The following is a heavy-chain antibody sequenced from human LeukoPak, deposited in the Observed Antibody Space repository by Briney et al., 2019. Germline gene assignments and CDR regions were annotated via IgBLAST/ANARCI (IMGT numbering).Heavy chain of an antibody. CDR1: GFTFSSYS. D-gene: IGHD3-22*01. V-gene: IGHV3-21*01. CDR3: ARDVYYYDSSGYPNPLDY. Sequence: KPGGSLRLSCAASGFTFSSYSMNWVRQAPGKGLEWVSTISSISSYIYYVDSVKGRFTISRDNAKNSLYLQMNSLRAEDTGVYYCARDVYYYDSSGYPNPLDYWGQGTLVTVSS. CDR2: ISSISSYI. J-gene: IGHJ4*02.